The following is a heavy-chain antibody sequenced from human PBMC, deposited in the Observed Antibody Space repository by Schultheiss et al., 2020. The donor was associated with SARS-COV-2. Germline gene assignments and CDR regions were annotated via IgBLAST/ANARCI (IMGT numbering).Heavy chain of an antibody. Sequence: SETLSLTCTVSGGSVSSGSYYWSWIRQPPGKGLEWIGYIYYSGSTNYNPSLKSRVTISVDTSKNQFSLKLSSVTAADTAVYYCARGDCSSTSCYVPVVAANDYWGQGTLVTVSS. V-gene: IGHV4-61*01. CDR3: ARGDCSSTSCYVPVVAANDY. CDR2: IYYSGST. D-gene: IGHD2-2*01. CDR1: GGSVSSGSYY. J-gene: IGHJ4*02.